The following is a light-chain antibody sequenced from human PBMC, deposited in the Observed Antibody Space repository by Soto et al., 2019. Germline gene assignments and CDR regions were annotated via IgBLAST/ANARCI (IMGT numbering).Light chain of an antibody. CDR1: QSVSTY. Sequence: EIVLTQSPATLSLSPGERATLSCRASQSVSTYLAWYQQKPGQAPRLHISDAAKRDTGIPDRFSGSGSGTEFTLTISSLEPEDFRDYFCQQSAMWGITFGQGTRLEIK. CDR2: DAA. CDR3: QQSAMWGIT. J-gene: IGKJ5*01. V-gene: IGKV3-11*01.